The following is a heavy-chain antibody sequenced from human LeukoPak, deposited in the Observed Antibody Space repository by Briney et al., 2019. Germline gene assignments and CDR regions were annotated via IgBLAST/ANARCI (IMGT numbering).Heavy chain of an antibody. D-gene: IGHD2-15*01. CDR1: AFPFSSYG. CDR3: AKSPLAYCSSGSCYLYFDS. V-gene: IGHV3-23*01. CDR2: ISGGGGTT. Sequence: PGRSLRLSCAASAFPFSSYGMHWVRQAPGKGLEWVSSISGGGGTTYYADSVKGRFTISRDTSQNTLYLQMNSLRAEDTAVYYCAKSPLAYCSSGSCYLYFDSWGQGTLVTVSS. J-gene: IGHJ4*02.